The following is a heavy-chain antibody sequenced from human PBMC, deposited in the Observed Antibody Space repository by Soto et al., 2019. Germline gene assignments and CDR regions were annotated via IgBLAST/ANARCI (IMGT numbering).Heavy chain of an antibody. CDR2: ISYDGSNK. J-gene: IGHJ6*02. CDR3: AKDLGTTSYYYGMDV. Sequence: GGSLRLSCAASGFTFSSYGMHWVRQAPGKGLEWVAVISYDGSNKYYADSVKGRFTISRDNSKNTLYLQMNSLRAEDTAAYYCAKDLGTTSYYYGMDVWGQGTTVTVSS. V-gene: IGHV3-30*18. CDR1: GFTFSSYG. D-gene: IGHD1-1*01.